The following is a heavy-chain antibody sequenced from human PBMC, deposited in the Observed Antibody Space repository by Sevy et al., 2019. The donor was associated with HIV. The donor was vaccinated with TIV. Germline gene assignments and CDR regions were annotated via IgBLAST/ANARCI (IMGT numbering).Heavy chain of an antibody. J-gene: IGHJ4*02. Sequence: GGSLRLSCAASEFTVSSCYMSWVRQAPGKGLEWVSILYSGGSTYYAASVKGRFAVSRDNSKNTLYLQMNSLRAEDTAVYYCARAGTGSYRAYFDYWGQGTLVTVSS. D-gene: IGHD1-26*01. CDR2: LYSGGST. CDR3: ARAGTGSYRAYFDY. V-gene: IGHV3-53*01. CDR1: EFTVSSCY.